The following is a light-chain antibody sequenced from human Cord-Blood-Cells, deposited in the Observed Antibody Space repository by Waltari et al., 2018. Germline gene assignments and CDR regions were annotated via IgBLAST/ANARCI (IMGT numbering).Light chain of an antibody. V-gene: IGKV1-39*01. Sequence: DIQMTQFPSSLSASVVDRVTITCRASQSISSYLNWYQQKPGKAPKLLIYAASSLQSGVPSRFSGSGSETDVTLTISSLQPEGFATYYCQQSYSTPRTFGQGTKVEIK. CDR3: QQSYSTPRT. J-gene: IGKJ1*01. CDR2: AAS. CDR1: QSISSY.